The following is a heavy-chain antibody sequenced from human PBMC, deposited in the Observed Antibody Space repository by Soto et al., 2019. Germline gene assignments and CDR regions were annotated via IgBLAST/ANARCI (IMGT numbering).Heavy chain of an antibody. V-gene: IGHV3-7*01. D-gene: IGHD3-22*01. CDR1: GFTFSSYW. Sequence: PGGSLRLSCAASGFTFSSYWMSWVRQAPGKGLEWVANIKQDGSEKYYVDSVKGRFTISRDNAKNSLYLQMNSLRAEDTAVYYCARTRYYYDIGFQHWGQGTLVTVSS. CDR3: ARTRYYYDIGFQH. J-gene: IGHJ1*01. CDR2: IKQDGSEK.